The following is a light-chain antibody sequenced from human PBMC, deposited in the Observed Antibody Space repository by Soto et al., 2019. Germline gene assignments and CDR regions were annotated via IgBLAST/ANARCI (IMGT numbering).Light chain of an antibody. CDR1: SSDVGGYDF. V-gene: IGLV2-8*01. Sequence: QSALTQPPSGSGSPGQSVTISCTGTSSDVGGYDFVSWYQQHPGKAPKLMIYEVTKRPSGVPDRFSGSKSGNTASLTVSGLQAEDEADYYCSSYADSNNFVFGTGTKVTVL. J-gene: IGLJ1*01. CDR2: EVT. CDR3: SSYADSNNFV.